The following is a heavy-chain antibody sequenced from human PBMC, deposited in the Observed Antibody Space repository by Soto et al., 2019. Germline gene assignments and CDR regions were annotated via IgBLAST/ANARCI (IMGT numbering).Heavy chain of an antibody. CDR3: SNLLEMAATNYGMDV. CDR1: GGTFRSYA. J-gene: IGHJ6*02. D-gene: IGHD2-15*01. V-gene: IGHV1-69*06. CDR2: VIPIFGTA. Sequence: QVQLVQSGAEVKKPGSSVKVSCKASGGTFRSYAISWVRQAPGQGLEWMGGVIPIFGTANYAQKLQGRVTITADKSSSTAYTKLSSLRSEDTAVYYCSNLLEMAATNYGMDVWGQGTTVTVSS.